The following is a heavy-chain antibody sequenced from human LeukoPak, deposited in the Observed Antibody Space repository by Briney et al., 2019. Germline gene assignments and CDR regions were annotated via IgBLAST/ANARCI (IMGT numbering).Heavy chain of an antibody. CDR3: AKYAVDDILTGYYHNWFDP. J-gene: IGHJ5*02. CDR1: GFTLSSYA. D-gene: IGHD3-9*01. CDR2: ISGSGGST. Sequence: GGSLRLSCAASGFTLSSYAMSWVRQAPGKGLEWVSAISGSGGSTYYADSVKGRFTISRDNSKNTLYLQMNSLRAEDTAVYYCAKYAVDDILTGYYHNWFDPWGQGTLVTVSS. V-gene: IGHV3-23*01.